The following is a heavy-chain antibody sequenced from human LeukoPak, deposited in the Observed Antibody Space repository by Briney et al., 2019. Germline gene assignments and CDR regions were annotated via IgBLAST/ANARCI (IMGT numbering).Heavy chain of an antibody. J-gene: IGHJ4*02. CDR2: IHSSGST. V-gene: IGHV4-59*08. CDR3: ARFTYDDHGKNHYLDY. CDR1: GGSITSYY. Sequence: SETLSLTCTVSGGSITSYYWSWLRQPPGKGLEWIGYIHSSGSTNYNPSLKSRVTILVDPSKNQFSLRLSSVTAADTAIYYCARFTYDDHGKNHYLDYWGRGNPVTVSS. D-gene: IGHD4-17*01.